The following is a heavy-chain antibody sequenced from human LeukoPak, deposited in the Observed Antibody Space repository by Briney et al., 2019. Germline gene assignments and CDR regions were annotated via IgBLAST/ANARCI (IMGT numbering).Heavy chain of an antibody. V-gene: IGHV3-74*01. CDR1: GFIFSSYW. CDR2: INSDGSST. CDR3: ARRVVVPAAPHYFDY. J-gene: IGHJ4*02. Sequence: GSLRLSCAASGFIFSSYWMHWVRQAPGKGLVWVSRINSDGSSTSYADSVKGRFTISRDNAKNTLYLQMNSLRAEDTAVYYCARRVVVPAAPHYFDYWGQGTLVTVSS. D-gene: IGHD2-2*01.